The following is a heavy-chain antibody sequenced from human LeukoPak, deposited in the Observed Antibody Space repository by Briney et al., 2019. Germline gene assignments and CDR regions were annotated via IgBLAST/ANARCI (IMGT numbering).Heavy chain of an antibody. J-gene: IGHJ6*03. CDR1: GGSISSYY. Sequence: SETLSLTCTVAGGSISSYYWSWIRQPAGKGLEWIGRIYTSGSTNYNPSLKSRVTMSVDTSKNQFSLKLSSMTAADTAVYYCARDHSDEITIFGVVIHYYYMDVWGKGTTVTVSS. V-gene: IGHV4-4*07. CDR3: ARDHSDEITIFGVVIHYYYMDV. D-gene: IGHD3-3*01. CDR2: IYTSGST.